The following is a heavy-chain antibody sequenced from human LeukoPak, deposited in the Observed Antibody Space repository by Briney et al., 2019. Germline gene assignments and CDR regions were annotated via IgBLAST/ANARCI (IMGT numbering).Heavy chain of an antibody. V-gene: IGHV3-11*01. J-gene: IGHJ4*02. CDR2: ISSGSTI. D-gene: IGHD3-10*01. CDR1: GFTFSDYY. Sequence: GGSLRLSCAASGFTFSDYYMSWIRQAPGKGLEWVSYISSGSTIYYADSVKGRFTISRDNAKNSLYLQMNSLRAEDTAVYYCTRLYYGSGRTYYFDYWGQGTLVTVSS. CDR3: TRLYYGSGRTYYFDY.